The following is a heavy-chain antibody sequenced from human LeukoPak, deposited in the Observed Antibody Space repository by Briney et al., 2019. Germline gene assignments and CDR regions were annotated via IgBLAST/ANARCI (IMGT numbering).Heavy chain of an antibody. CDR3: ARASSSWYGDY. Sequence: SETLSLTCTVSGGSISSSSDYWGWIRQPPGKGLEWIGEINHSGSTNYNPSLKSRVTISVDTSKNQFSLKLSSVTAADTAVYYCARASSSWYGDYWGQGTLVTVSS. D-gene: IGHD6-13*01. V-gene: IGHV4-39*07. CDR2: INHSGST. J-gene: IGHJ4*02. CDR1: GGSISSSSDY.